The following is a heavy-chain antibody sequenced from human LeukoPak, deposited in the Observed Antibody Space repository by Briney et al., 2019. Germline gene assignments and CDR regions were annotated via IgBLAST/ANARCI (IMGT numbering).Heavy chain of an antibody. CDR1: GGSFSGYY. V-gene: IGHV4-34*01. J-gene: IGHJ4*02. Sequence: SETLSLTCAVYGGSFSGYYWSWTRQPPGEGLEWIGEINHSGSTNYNPSLKSRVTISVDTSKNQFSLKLSSVTAADTAVYYCARVIAGSGSYFGDYWGQGTLVTVSS. CDR3: ARVIAGSGSYFGDY. D-gene: IGHD1-26*01. CDR2: INHSGST.